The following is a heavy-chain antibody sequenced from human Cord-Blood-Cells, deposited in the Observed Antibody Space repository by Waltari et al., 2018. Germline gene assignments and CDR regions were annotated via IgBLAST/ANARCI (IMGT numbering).Heavy chain of an antibody. CDR2: IYSGGST. J-gene: IGHJ3*02. Sequence: EVQLVESGGGLVQPGGSLRLSCAASGFTVSSNYMSWVRQAPGKGLDWVSVIYSGGSTYYADSVKGRFTISRHNSKNTLYLLMNSLRAEDTAVYYCARDRGHDAFDIWGQGTMVTVSS. CDR1: GFTVSSNY. CDR3: ARDRGHDAFDI. V-gene: IGHV3-53*04. D-gene: IGHD3-10*01.